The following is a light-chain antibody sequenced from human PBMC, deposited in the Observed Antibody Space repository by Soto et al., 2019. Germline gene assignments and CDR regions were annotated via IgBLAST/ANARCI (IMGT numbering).Light chain of an antibody. CDR2: GAS. Sequence: IVMTQSPATLSVSPGERATLSCRASQGVNSNLAWYQQKPGQAPRLLIYGASTRATGIPARFSGSGSGTEFTLTISSLQSEDFAVYSCQQYNNWPLTFGQGTKVEIK. V-gene: IGKV3-15*01. CDR3: QQYNNWPLT. CDR1: QGVNSN. J-gene: IGKJ1*01.